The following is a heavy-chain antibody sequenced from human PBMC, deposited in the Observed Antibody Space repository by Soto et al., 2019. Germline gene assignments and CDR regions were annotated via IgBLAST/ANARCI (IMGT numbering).Heavy chain of an antibody. CDR1: GYSFTSYG. CDR2: ISANSGNT. D-gene: IGHD6-25*01. J-gene: IGHJ4*02. CDR3: VRDPQRNDY. V-gene: IGHV1-18*04. Sequence: HVQLVQSGPEVKKPGASVKVSCKASGYSFTSYGVSWVRQAPGQGLEWMGWISANSGNTDYAQKFRGRVTMTTETSTSTAYMDLRSLRSDDTAVYYCVRDPQRNDYWGQGTLVTVSS.